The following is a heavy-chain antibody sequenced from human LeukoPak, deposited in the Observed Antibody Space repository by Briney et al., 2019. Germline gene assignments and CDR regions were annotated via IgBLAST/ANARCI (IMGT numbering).Heavy chain of an antibody. D-gene: IGHD4-11*01. J-gene: IGHJ4*02. CDR3: ATTRLLDY. CDR2: INPDGST. Sequence: PSETLSLTCAVYGGSFSNYYWSWIRQPPGKGLAWIGEINPDGSTNYNPSLKSRVTISVDTSKNQFSLKLSSVTAADTAVYYCATTRLLDYWGQGTLVTVSS. CDR1: GGSFSNYY. V-gene: IGHV4-34*01.